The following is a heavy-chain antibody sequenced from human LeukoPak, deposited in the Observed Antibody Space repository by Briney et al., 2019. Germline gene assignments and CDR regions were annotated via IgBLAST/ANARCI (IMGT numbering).Heavy chain of an antibody. CDR2: ISGSGGST. V-gene: IGHV3-23*01. J-gene: IGHJ4*02. CDR3: AKSGSGDRSGFYDWNEYYYFDY. CDR1: GFTFSSYA. Sequence: GGSLRLSCAASGFTFSSYAMSWVRQAPGKGLEWVSAISGSGGSTYYADSVKGRFTISRDNSKNTLYLQMNSLRAEDTAVYYCAKSGSGDRSGFYDWNEYYYFDYWGQGTLVTVSS. D-gene: IGHD5/OR15-5a*01.